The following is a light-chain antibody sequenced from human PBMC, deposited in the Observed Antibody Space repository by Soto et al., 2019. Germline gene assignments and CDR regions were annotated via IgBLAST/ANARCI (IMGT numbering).Light chain of an antibody. V-gene: IGLV2-14*01. J-gene: IGLJ2*01. Sequence: QSALTQPASVSGSPGQSVTISCTGTSSDVGGYIYVSWYQHHPGKAPKLIIYEVSNRPSGISNRCSGSKSGNTASLTISGLQAEDEADYYFSSYTSGSPLVFGGGTKLTVL. CDR2: EVS. CDR1: SSDVGGYIY. CDR3: SSYTSGSPLV.